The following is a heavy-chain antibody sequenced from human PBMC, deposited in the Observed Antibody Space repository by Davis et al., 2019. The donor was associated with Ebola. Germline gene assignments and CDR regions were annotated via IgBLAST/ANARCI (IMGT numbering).Heavy chain of an antibody. V-gene: IGHV1-69*06. D-gene: IGHD3-22*01. CDR1: GGTFSSYA. Sequence: SVTVSCKASGGTFSSYAISWLRQAPGQGLEWMGGIIPIFGTANYAQKFQGRVTITADKSTSTAYMELSSLRSEDTAVYFCARDGPNYDVDHWGQGTLVTVSA. J-gene: IGHJ4*02. CDR2: IIPIFGTA. CDR3: ARDGPNYDVDH.